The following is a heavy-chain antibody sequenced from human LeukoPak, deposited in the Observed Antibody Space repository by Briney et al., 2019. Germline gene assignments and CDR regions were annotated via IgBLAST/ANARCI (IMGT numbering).Heavy chain of an antibody. CDR2: IYTSGST. CDR1: GGSISSYY. V-gene: IGHV4-4*07. J-gene: IGHJ6*03. Sequence: PSETLSLTCTISGGSISSYYWSWIRQPAGKGLEWIGRIYTSGSTNYNPSLKSRVTISVDTSKNQFSLKLSSVTAADTAVYYCARQIRFGELYYYYYMDVWGKGTTVTISS. D-gene: IGHD3-10*01. CDR3: ARQIRFGELYYYYYMDV.